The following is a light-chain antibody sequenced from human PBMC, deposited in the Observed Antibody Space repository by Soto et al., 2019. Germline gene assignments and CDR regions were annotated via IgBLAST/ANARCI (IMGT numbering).Light chain of an antibody. CDR2: DNN. J-gene: IGLJ2*01. V-gene: IGLV1-51*01. Sequence: QSVLTQPPSVSAAPGQKVTISCSGSRSNVGSNYVSWYQQLPGTAPKLLIYDNNKRPSGIPDRFSGSKSGTSATLDITGLQTGDEADYYCATGDRSLGVYVLFGGGTELTVL. CDR3: ATGDRSLGVYVL. CDR1: RSNVGSNY.